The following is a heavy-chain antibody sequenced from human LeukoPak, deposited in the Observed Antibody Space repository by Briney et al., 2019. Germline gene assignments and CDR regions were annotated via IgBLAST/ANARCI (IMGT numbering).Heavy chain of an antibody. CDR2: IYIDGSST. J-gene: IGHJ3*02. CDR1: GFTFSSYW. Sequence: GGSLRLSCAASGFTFSSYWMHWVRQAPRRGLAWVSRIYIDGSSTSYAASVKGRFTISRDNATNTLYLQMNSLRAEDTAVYYCARARPYYDILAGTRRDDAFDIWGQGTMVTVSS. V-gene: IGHV3-74*01. CDR3: ARARPYYDILAGTRRDDAFDI. D-gene: IGHD3-9*01.